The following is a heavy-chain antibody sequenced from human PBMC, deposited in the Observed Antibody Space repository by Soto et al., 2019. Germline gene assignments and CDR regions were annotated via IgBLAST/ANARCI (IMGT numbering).Heavy chain of an antibody. CDR1: GFTFSSYG. CDR3: ARGDFWSGYYVDY. CDR2: IWYDGSNK. J-gene: IGHJ4*02. Sequence: SLRLSCAASGFTFSSYGMHWVRQAPGKGLEWVAVIWYDGSNKYYADSVKGRFTISRDNSKNTLYLQMNSLRAEDTAVYYCARGDFWSGYYVDYWGQGTLVTVSS. V-gene: IGHV3-33*01. D-gene: IGHD3-3*01.